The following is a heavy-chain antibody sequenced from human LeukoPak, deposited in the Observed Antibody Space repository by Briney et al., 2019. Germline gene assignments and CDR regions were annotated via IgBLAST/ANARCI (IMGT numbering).Heavy chain of an antibody. CDR3: AREFEPIFGVSYYGMDV. CDR1: GFTFSNYA. Sequence: GSLRLSCAASGFTFSNYAMNWVRQAPGKGLEWVSSISSSSSYIYYADSVKGRFTISRDNAKNSLYLQMNSLRAEDTAVYYCAREFEPIFGVSYYGMDVWGQGTTVTVSS. V-gene: IGHV3-21*01. J-gene: IGHJ6*02. CDR2: ISSSSSYI. D-gene: IGHD3-3*01.